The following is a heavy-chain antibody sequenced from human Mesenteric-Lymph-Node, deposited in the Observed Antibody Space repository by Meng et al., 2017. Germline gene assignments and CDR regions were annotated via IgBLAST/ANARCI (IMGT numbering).Heavy chain of an antibody. CDR3: ARAPRDY. V-gene: IGHV3-33*01. J-gene: IGHJ4*02. CDR1: GFTFSSYG. CDR2: IWYDGSNK. Sequence: LSLTCAASGFTFSSYGMHWIRQAPGKGLEWVAVIWYDGSNKYYADSVKGRFTISRDNSKNTLYLQMNSLRAEDTAVYYCARAPRDYWGQGTLVTVSS.